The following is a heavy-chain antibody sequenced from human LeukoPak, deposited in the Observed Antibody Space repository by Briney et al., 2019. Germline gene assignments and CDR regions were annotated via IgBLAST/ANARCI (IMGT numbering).Heavy chain of an antibody. J-gene: IGHJ5*02. CDR1: AGSISSSSYY. CDR3: ARGNYYDSSGYYSNWFDP. Sequence: SETLSLTCTFSAGSISSSSYYWGWIRQPPGKGLEWIGSIYYSGSTYYNPSLKSRVTISVHTSKNQFSLKLSSVTAADTAVYYCARGNYYDSSGYYSNWFDPWGQGTLVTVSS. CDR2: IYYSGST. V-gene: IGHV4-39*07. D-gene: IGHD3-22*01.